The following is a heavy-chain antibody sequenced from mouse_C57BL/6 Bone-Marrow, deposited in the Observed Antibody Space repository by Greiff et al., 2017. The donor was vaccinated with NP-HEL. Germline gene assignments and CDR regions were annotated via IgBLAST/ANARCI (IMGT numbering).Heavy chain of an antibody. CDR3: TFYYSNYDY. CDR1: GFNIKDDY. CDR2: LDPENGDT. V-gene: IGHV14-4*01. J-gene: IGHJ2*01. D-gene: IGHD2-5*01. Sequence: VQLQQSGAELVRPGASVKLSCTASGFNIKDDYMHWVKQRPEQGLEWIGWLDPENGDTEYASKFQGKATITADTSSNTAYLQLSSLTSEDTAVYYCTFYYSNYDYWGQGTTLTVSS.